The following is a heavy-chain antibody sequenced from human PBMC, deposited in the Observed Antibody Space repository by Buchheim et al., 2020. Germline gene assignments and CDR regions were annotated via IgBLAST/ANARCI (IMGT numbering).Heavy chain of an antibody. D-gene: IGHD6-19*01. V-gene: IGHV3-7*01. J-gene: IGHJ6*02. CDR2: IKQDGSGK. CDR1: GFTFSSYW. Sequence: EVQLVESGGGLVQPGGSLRLSCAASGFTFSSYWMSWVRQAPGKGLEWVANIKQDGSGKYYVDSVKGRFTISRDNAKNSLYLQMNSLRAEDTAVYYCARGVWSSGWYRDYYYYGMDVWGQGTT. CDR3: ARGVWSSGWYRDYYYYGMDV.